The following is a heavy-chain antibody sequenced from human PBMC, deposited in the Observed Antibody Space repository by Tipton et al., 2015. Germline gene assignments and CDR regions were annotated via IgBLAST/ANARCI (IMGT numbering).Heavy chain of an antibody. CDR1: VVSITTGDYY. Sequence: TLSLTCTVSVVSITTGDYYWSWIRQPPGKGLEWIGHISYNGSTCCYPSLKSRLTTSIDTSKNQFSLNLTSVTAADTAMYYCARGGGDDYIWGSSRFDSWGQGILVTVSS. CDR3: ARGGGDDYIWGSSRFDS. CDR2: ISYNGST. V-gene: IGHV4-30-4*02. J-gene: IGHJ5*01. D-gene: IGHD3-16*02.